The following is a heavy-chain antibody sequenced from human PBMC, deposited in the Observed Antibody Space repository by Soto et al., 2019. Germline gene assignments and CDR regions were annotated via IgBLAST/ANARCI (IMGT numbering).Heavy chain of an antibody. J-gene: IGHJ4*02. CDR2: IYYSGST. CDR3: ARAHYYDSSGSYYFDY. Sequence: SETLSLTCAVYGGSISSGGYYWSWIRQHPGKGLEWIGYIYYSGSTYYNPSLKSRVTISVDTSKNQFSLKLSSVTAADTAVYYCARAHYYDSSGSYYFDYWGQGTLVTVSS. D-gene: IGHD3-22*01. CDR1: GGSISSGGYY. V-gene: IGHV4-31*11.